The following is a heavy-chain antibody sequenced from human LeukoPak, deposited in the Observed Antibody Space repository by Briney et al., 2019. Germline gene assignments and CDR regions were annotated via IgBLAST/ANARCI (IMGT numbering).Heavy chain of an antibody. CDR1: GYTFTSYG. CDR3: ARVVVVVVAAKQTYYFDY. D-gene: IGHD2-15*01. Sequence: ASVKVSCKASGYTFTSYGISWVRQAPGQGLEWMGWISAYNGNINYAPKLQGRVTMTTDTSTGTAYMELRSLRSDDTAVYYCARVVVVVVAAKQTYYFDYWGQGTLVTVSS. V-gene: IGHV1-18*01. J-gene: IGHJ4*02. CDR2: ISAYNGNI.